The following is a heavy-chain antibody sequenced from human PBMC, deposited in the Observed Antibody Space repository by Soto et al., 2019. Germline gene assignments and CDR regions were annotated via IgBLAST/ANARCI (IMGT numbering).Heavy chain of an antibody. Sequence: SETLSLTCTVSGGSISSYYWSWVRQPPEKGLEWIGYFSDSGSTNYNPPLKSRVTISVDTSKNQFSLKLSSVTAADTAMYYCAKYDFLAGTHDAFDIWGQGTMVTVS. J-gene: IGHJ3*02. V-gene: IGHV4-59*08. D-gene: IGHD6-19*01. CDR3: AKYDFLAGTHDAFDI. CDR1: GGSISSYY. CDR2: FSDSGST.